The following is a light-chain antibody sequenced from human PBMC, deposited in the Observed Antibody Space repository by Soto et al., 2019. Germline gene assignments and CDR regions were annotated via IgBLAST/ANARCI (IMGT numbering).Light chain of an antibody. CDR2: PAS. CDR3: QQLRTYPYT. V-gene: IGKV1-9*01. J-gene: IGKJ2*01. CDR1: QDISTY. Sequence: DIHLTQSPSFLSPSVGDRVTVTCRASQDISTYLAWFQQKPGKAPQLLVYPASTLQGGVPSRFSGRGSGTEFSLTISSLQPEDFATYYCQQLRTYPYTFGQGTKVDIK.